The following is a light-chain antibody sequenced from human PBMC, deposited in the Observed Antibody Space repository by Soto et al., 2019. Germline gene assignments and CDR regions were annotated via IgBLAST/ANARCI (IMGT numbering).Light chain of an antibody. V-gene: IGKV3-15*01. CDR3: QQYNVWPLT. Sequence: EIVMTQSPATLSVSPGERATLSCRASQSVSSNLAWYQQKPGQTPKLLIYVASTRATGIPARFSGSGSXXXXXXXIXXXXXXDFXVYYXQQYNVWPLTFGGGTKVEFK. CDR2: VAS. J-gene: IGKJ4*01. CDR1: QSVSSN.